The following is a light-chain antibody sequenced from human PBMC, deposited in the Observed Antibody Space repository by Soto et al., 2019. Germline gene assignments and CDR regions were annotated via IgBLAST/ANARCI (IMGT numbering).Light chain of an antibody. CDR1: ESISIW. J-gene: IGKJ1*01. Sequence: DIRMSNSPSTVPASVGDRVTITCRASESISIWLAWYQQKPGKAPNLLINKASSLQSEVPSRFSGSGSGTEFTLTITSLQPNDFGVYYCQQYKSSSTFGQGTKVDIK. CDR3: QQYKSSST. V-gene: IGKV1-5*03. CDR2: KAS.